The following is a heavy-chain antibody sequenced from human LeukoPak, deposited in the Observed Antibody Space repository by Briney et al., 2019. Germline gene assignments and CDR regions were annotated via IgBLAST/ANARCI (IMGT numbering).Heavy chain of an antibody. CDR1: GYTFTSYY. D-gene: IGHD4-17*01. V-gene: IGHV1-46*01. Sequence: GASVKVSCKASGYTFTSYYIHWVRQAPGQGLEWMGIINISGGATTSAQKFQGRVTMTRDTSTSTAYMELSSLRSEDTAVYYCAREGRSMVTTPDYYGMVVWGQGTTVTVSS. CDR3: AREGRSMVTTPDYYGMVV. J-gene: IGHJ6*02. CDR2: INISGGAT.